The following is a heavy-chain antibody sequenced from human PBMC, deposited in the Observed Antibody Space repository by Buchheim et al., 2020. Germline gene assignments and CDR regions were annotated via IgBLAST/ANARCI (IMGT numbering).Heavy chain of an antibody. V-gene: IGHV4-59*01. CDR3: ARDYSSAWYFDY. Sequence: QVHLQESGPGLVKPSETLSLTCTVSGGSISSYYWSWLRQPPGKGLEWIGCIYYSGSTNYNPSLKSRVTISVDTSKNQFSLKLGSVTTADTAVYYCARDYSSAWYFDYWGQGTL. CDR2: IYYSGST. CDR1: GGSISSYY. J-gene: IGHJ4*02. D-gene: IGHD6-19*01.